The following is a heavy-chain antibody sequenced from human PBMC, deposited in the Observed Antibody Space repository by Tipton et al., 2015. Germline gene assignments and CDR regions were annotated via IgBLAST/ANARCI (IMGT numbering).Heavy chain of an antibody. CDR3: ARGGSPIIEMAYHHYGLDV. CDR2: IYHSGPT. Sequence: TLSLTCSLSGGSFYTYYGTWIRQPPGQGLEWIGEIYHSGPTNYNPSLRGRFTISLSTSKNQLSLKVDSVTAADTAIYYCARGGSPIIEMAYHHYGLDVWGQGTTVTVSS. J-gene: IGHJ6*02. CDR1: GGSFYTYY. V-gene: IGHV4-34*01. D-gene: IGHD5-24*01.